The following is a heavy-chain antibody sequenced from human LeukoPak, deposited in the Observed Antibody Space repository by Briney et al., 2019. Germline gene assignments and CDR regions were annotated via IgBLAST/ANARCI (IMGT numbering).Heavy chain of an antibody. CDR3: ARGGLPIAAIMDV. CDR2: IITIFHTP. J-gene: IGHJ6*04. V-gene: IGHV1-69*06. CDR1: GGTFSSYA. D-gene: IGHD6-13*01. Sequence: SVKVSCKASGGTFSSYAFSWVRQAPGQGLEWMGVIITIFHTPYYAPKFQGRVTITADKSTSTVYMEVSSLRSEGTAVYYCARGGLPIAAIMDVWGKGTTVTVSS.